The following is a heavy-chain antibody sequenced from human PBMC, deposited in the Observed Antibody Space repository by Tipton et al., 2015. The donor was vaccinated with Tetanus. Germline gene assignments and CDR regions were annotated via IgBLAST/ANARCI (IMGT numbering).Heavy chain of an antibody. J-gene: IGHJ6*02. CDR3: AQNKRGDYYYYYGWDV. Sequence: QLVQSGAEVKKPGSSVNVSCKASGGTLRGHSITWVRQAPGQGLEWMGGLIPMFGTPKYAQKFRDRVTMSADRSTSTFYMELSRLTSEDTATYYCAQNKRGDYYYYYGWDVWGPGTTVTVSS. V-gene: IGHV1-69*06. CDR2: LIPMFGTP. D-gene: IGHD1/OR15-1a*01. CDR1: GGTLRGHS.